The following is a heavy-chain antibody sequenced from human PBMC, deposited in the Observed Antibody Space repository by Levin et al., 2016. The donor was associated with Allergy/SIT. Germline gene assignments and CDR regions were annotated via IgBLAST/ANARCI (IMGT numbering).Heavy chain of an antibody. CDR1: GGSFSGYY. CDR3: ARVGWNDVNWFDP. D-gene: IGHD1-1*01. CDR2: INHSGST. V-gene: IGHV4-34*01. Sequence: SETLSLTCAVYGGSFSGYYWSWIRQPPGKGLEWIGEINHSGSTNYNPSLKSRVTISVDTSKNQFSLKLSSVTAADTAVYYCARVGWNDVNWFDPWGQGTLVTVPS. J-gene: IGHJ5*02.